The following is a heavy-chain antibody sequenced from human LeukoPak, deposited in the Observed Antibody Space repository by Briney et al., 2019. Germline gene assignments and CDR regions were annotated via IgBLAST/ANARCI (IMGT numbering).Heavy chain of an antibody. V-gene: IGHV4-4*02. Sequence: KPAGTLSLTCAVSGGSISSSYWWTWVRQPPGKGLEWIVEIYHSGSTNYNPSLKSRVTISVDTSKNQFSLKLSSVTAADTAVYYCAIGTVEMATTWGQGTLVTVYS. D-gene: IGHD5-24*01. CDR3: AIGTVEMATT. J-gene: IGHJ5*02. CDR1: GGSISSSYW. CDR2: IYHSGST.